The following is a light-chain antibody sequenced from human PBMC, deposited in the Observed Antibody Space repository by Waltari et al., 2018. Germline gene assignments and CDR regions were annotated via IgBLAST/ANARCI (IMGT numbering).Light chain of an antibody. CDR2: GAS. J-gene: IGKJ4*01. CDR1: QGATSD. Sequence: DIQLTQSPSFVSASVGDRVTITCRASQGATSDLAWFQQKPGKAPKVLVFGASTLQSGVPSRFSGIGSGTEFILTISSLHPEDIATYYCQQYQSYPITFGGGTKVETK. V-gene: IGKV1-9*01. CDR3: QQYQSYPIT.